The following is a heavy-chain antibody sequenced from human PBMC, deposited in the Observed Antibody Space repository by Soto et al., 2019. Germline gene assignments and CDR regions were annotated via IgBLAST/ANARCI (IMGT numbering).Heavy chain of an antibody. Sequence: XVSLRLSCAASGFSFSSYCMSWVRQAPGKGLEWVANIKQDGSEKYYVDSVKGRFTISRDNAKNSLYLQMNSLRAEDTAVYYCARDQLVYYDFWSGYSNNWFDPWGQGTLVTVSS. D-gene: IGHD3-3*01. CDR2: IKQDGSEK. CDR3: ARDQLVYYDFWSGYSNNWFDP. J-gene: IGHJ5*02. CDR1: GFSFSSYC. V-gene: IGHV3-7*01.